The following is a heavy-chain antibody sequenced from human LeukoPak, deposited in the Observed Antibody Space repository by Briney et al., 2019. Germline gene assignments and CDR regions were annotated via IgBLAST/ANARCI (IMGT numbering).Heavy chain of an antibody. D-gene: IGHD3-22*01. CDR1: GGTFSSYA. CDR3: ARARPYYYDSSGYFYDALDI. Sequence: SVKVSCKASGGTFSSYAISWVRQAPGQGLEWMGGIIPIFGTANYAQKFQGRVTITADKSTSTAYMELSSLRSEDTAVYYCARARPYYYDSSGYFYDALDIWGQGTMVTVSS. CDR2: IIPIFGTA. V-gene: IGHV1-69*06. J-gene: IGHJ3*02.